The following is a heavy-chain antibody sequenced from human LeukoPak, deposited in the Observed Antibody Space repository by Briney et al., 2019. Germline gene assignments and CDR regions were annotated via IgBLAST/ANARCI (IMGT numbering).Heavy chain of an antibody. Sequence: GSLRLSCAASGFTFSSYEMNWVRQAPGKGLEWVSYISSSGSTIYYADSVQGRFTIFRDNGKNSLYLQMNSLRAEDTAVYYCARGYGDYAFFDNWGQGTLVTVSS. D-gene: IGHD4-17*01. CDR1: GFTFSSYE. CDR3: ARGYGDYAFFDN. CDR2: ISSSGSTI. J-gene: IGHJ4*02. V-gene: IGHV3-48*03.